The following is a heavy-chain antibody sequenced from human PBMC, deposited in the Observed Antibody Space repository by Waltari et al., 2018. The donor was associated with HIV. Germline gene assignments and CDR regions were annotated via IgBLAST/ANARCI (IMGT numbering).Heavy chain of an antibody. CDR2: INHSGST. CDR3: ARHRFNDYSNPPPDYYYYYGMDV. V-gene: IGHV4-34*01. CDR1: GGSFSGYY. D-gene: IGHD4-4*01. Sequence: QVQLQQWGAGLLKPSETLSLTCAVYGGSFSGYYWSWIRQPPGKGLEWSGEINHSGSTNYHPSLKSRVTISVDTSKNQFSLKLSSVTAADTAVYYCARHRFNDYSNPPPDYYYYYGMDVWGQGTTVTVSS. J-gene: IGHJ6*02.